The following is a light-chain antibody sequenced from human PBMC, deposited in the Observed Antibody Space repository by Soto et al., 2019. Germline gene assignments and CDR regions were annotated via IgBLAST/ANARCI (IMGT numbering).Light chain of an antibody. J-gene: IGLJ1*01. V-gene: IGLV2-14*01. CDR2: EVS. Sequence: QSALTQPASVSGSPGQSVTISCTGTSSDVGGYNYVSWYQQHPGKAPKLMIYEVSNRPSGVSNRFSGSKSGNTASPTISGRQAEDEADYYCSSYTSSSTLVFGTGTKVTVL. CDR3: SSYTSSSTLV. CDR1: SSDVGGYNY.